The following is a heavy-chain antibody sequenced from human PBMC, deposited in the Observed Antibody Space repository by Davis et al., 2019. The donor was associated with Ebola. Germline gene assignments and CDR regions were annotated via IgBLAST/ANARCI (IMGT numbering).Heavy chain of an antibody. V-gene: IGHV3-30*18. CDR3: AKNRGGLELPAYYDMDV. Sequence: GESLKISCAASGFTFSSYGMHWVRQAPGKGLEWVAVISYDGSNKYYADSVKGRFTISRDNSNNTLCLQMNSLRAEDTAVYYCAKNRGGLELPAYYDMDVWGKGTTVTVSS. J-gene: IGHJ6*04. CDR2: ISYDGSNK. D-gene: IGHD1-7*01. CDR1: GFTFSSYG.